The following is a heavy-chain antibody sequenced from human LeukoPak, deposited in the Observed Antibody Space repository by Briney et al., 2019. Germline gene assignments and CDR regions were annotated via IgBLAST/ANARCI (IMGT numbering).Heavy chain of an antibody. CDR1: GFTFDDYG. J-gene: IGHJ3*02. Sequence: SGGSLRLSCAAPGFTFDDYGMSWVRQAPGKGLEWGSGINWNGGSTGYADSVKGRFTISRDNAKNSLYLQMNSLRAEDTALYYCARDDGAGLRGAFDIWGQGTMVTVSS. V-gene: IGHV3-20*04. D-gene: IGHD5-12*01. CDR3: ARDDGAGLRGAFDI. CDR2: INWNGGST.